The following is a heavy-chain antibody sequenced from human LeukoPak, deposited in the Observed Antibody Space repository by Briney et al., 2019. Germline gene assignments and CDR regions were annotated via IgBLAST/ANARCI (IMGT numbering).Heavy chain of an antibody. Sequence: SETLSLTCAVYGGSFSGYYWSWIRQPPGKGLEWIGEINHSGSTNYNPSLKSRVTISVDTSKNQFSLRLSSVTAADTAVYYCAREREQWLPRGGFDYWGQGILVTVSS. CDR3: AREREQWLPRGGFDY. CDR1: GGSFSGYY. V-gene: IGHV4-34*01. CDR2: INHSGST. D-gene: IGHD6-19*01. J-gene: IGHJ4*02.